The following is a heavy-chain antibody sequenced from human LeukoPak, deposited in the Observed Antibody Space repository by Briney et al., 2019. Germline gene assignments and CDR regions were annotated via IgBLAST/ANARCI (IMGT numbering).Heavy chain of an antibody. J-gene: IGHJ4*02. CDR2: ISYDGSNK. Sequence: GGSLRLSCAASGFTFSSYAMHWVRQAPGKGLEWVADISYDGSNKYYADSVKGRLTISRDNSKSTLYLQMNSLRAEDTATYYCARSPYYDILAGFYYYFDYWGQGTLVTVPS. V-gene: IGHV3-30-3*01. CDR1: GFTFSSYA. D-gene: IGHD3-9*01. CDR3: ARSPYYDILAGFYYYFDY.